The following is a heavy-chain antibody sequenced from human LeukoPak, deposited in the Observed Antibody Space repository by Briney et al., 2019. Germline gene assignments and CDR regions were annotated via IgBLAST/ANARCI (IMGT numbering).Heavy chain of an antibody. CDR1: GFSVSSNY. Sequence: GGSLRLSCAASGFSVSSNYMSWVRQAPGKGLDGVSFLNSGGSPYYAESVKGRFTISRDNSKNTLFLQMNNLGAEDTAMYYCARVVLGVVGTSYDAFDIWGQGTMVTVSS. V-gene: IGHV3-66*01. J-gene: IGHJ3*02. CDR3: ARVVLGVVGTSYDAFDI. CDR2: LNSGGSP. D-gene: IGHD1-26*01.